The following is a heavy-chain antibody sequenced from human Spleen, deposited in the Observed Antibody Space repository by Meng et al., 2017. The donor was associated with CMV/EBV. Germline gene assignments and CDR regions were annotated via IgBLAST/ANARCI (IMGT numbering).Heavy chain of an antibody. J-gene: IGHJ6*02. V-gene: IGHV3-23*01. CDR2: ISGSGDST. D-gene: IGHD3-3*01. CDR1: AFTFTSYA. Sequence: GGSLRLSCAASAFTFTSYAMSWVRQAPGKGLEWVSSISGSGDSTYYADSVKGRLTISRDNAKNSLYLQMNSLRAEDTAVYYCARAARYDFWSGYYRYYYGMDVWGQGTTVTVSS. CDR3: ARAARYDFWSGYYRYYYGMDV.